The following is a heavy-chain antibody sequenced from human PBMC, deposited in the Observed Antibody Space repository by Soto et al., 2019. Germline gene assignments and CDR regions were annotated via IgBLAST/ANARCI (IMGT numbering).Heavy chain of an antibody. D-gene: IGHD3-3*01. CDR2: IIPIFGTA. CDR3: ARGPYYDFWSDRGHFDY. J-gene: IGHJ4*02. Sequence: QVQLVQSGAEVKKPGSSVKVSCKASGGTFSSYAISWVRQAPGQGLEWMGGIIPIFGTANYAQKFQGRVTITADKSTSTAYMELSSLRSEDTAVYYCARGPYYDFWSDRGHFDYWGQGTLVTVSS. V-gene: IGHV1-69*06. CDR1: GGTFSSYA.